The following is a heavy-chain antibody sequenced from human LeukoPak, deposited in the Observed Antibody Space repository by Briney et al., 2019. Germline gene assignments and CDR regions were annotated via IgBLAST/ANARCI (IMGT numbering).Heavy chain of an antibody. D-gene: IGHD3-22*01. J-gene: IGHJ4*02. CDR2: INHSGST. CDR1: GGSFSGYY. Sequence: PSETLSLTCAVYGGSFSGYYWSWIRQPPGKGLEWIGEINHSGSTNYNPSLKSRVTISVDTSKNQFSLKLSSVTAADTAVYYCARVWYYYDSSGYYAIFDYWGQGTLVTVSS. CDR3: ARVWYYYDSSGYYAIFDY. V-gene: IGHV4-34*01.